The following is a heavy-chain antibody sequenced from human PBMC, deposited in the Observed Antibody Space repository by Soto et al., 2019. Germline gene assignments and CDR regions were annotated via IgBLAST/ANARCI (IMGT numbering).Heavy chain of an antibody. CDR2: ITSIFGAA. CDR3: ARGGKERFRGSGMDV. D-gene: IGHD1-1*01. V-gene: IGHV1-69*01. Sequence: QVQLVQSGAEVKKPGTSVKVSCKVSGGTFSSYAISWVRQAPGQGLEWMEEITSIFGAAMYAQKFQGRVTSIADEPATTAYMELSSLRSEDTAVYYCARGGKERFRGSGMDVWGQGTTVTVSS. J-gene: IGHJ6*02. CDR1: GGTFSSYA.